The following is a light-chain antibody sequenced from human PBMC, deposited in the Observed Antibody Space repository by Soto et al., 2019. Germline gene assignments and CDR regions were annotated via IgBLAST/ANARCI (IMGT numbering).Light chain of an antibody. CDR3: VSFAGGTYV. CDR1: SSDVGGYIF. CDR2: DVN. J-gene: IGLJ1*01. Sequence: QSVLTQPPSASGSPGQSVTISCTGTSSDVGGYIFVSWYQQHPGKVPKLIIYDVNKRPSGVPDRFSGSKYGNTASLTVSGLQAEDEGDYYCVSFAGGTYVFGTGTKVTVL. V-gene: IGLV2-8*01.